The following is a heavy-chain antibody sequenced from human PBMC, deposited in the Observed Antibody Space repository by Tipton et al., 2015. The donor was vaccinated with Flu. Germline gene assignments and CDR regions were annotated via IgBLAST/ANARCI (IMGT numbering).Heavy chain of an antibody. J-gene: IGHJ6*03. CDR3: ARLRVGYYYYMDV. Sequence: GSLRLSCAVSGFTFSRYWMSWVRQAPGKGLEWVANIKQDGSETYYVDSVKGRFTISRDNAKNSLYLQMNSLRAEDTAVYYCARLRVGYYYYMDVWGKGTTVTVSS. D-gene: IGHD3-16*01. V-gene: IGHV3-7*01. CDR2: IKQDGSET. CDR1: GFTFSRYW.